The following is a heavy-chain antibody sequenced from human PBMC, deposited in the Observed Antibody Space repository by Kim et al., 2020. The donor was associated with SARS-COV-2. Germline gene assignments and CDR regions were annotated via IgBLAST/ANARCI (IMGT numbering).Heavy chain of an antibody. Sequence: SETLSLTCAVSGGSISSSNWWSWVRQPPGKGLEWIGEIYHSGSTNYNPSLKSRVTISVDKSKNQFSLKLISVTAADTAVYYCARDAYCSSTSCYRRLGMDGWGQGTKVTVCS. CDR3: ARDAYCSSTSCYRRLGMDG. V-gene: IGHV4-4*02. D-gene: IGHD2-2*01. CDR2: IYHSGST. J-gene: IGHJ6*01. CDR1: GGSISSSNW.